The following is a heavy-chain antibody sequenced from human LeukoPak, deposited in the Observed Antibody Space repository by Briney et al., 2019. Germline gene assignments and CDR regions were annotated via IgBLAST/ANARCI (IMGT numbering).Heavy chain of an antibody. V-gene: IGHV4-4*02. CDR1: GGSIRSGNW. D-gene: IGHD3-22*01. CDR2: IYHSGST. J-gene: IGHJ4*02. CDR3: ARDAYDSSGYSFDY. Sequence: PSETLSLTCAVSGGSIRSGNWWSWVRQPPEKWLEWIGEIYHSGSTNYNPSLKSRVTISVDKSKNQFSLKLSSVTAADTAVYYCARDAYDSSGYSFDYWGQGTLVTVSS.